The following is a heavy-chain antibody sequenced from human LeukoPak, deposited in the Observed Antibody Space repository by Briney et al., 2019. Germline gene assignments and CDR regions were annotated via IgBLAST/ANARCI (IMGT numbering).Heavy chain of an antibody. D-gene: IGHD3-10*01. J-gene: IGHJ3*01. Sequence: KSSETLSLXCTVSGDSVNDYYWNWIRQPPGKVLEWIGYIYYSGSTDYNPSLKSRVTMSVDTSKNQFSLKLNSVTAADTAVYYCARGGARGSSAFDVWGQGTMVIVSA. CDR2: IYYSGST. CDR3: ARGGARGSSAFDV. V-gene: IGHV4-59*02. CDR1: GDSVNDYY.